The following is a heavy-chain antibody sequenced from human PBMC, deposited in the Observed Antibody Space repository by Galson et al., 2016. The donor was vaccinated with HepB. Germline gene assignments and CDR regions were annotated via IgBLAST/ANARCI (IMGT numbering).Heavy chain of an antibody. Sequence: SLRLSCAVSGLTFSDYWMSWVRQAPGKGLEWVADINQDGSETYYLDSVKGRFTISTDNAKNSLYLQMNSLRAEDTAVYYCARNLLFDWLSRADFDYWGQGTLVTVSS. CDR1: GLTFSDYW. CDR2: INQDGSET. V-gene: IGHV3-7*03. D-gene: IGHD3-9*01. J-gene: IGHJ4*02. CDR3: ARNLLFDWLSRADFDY.